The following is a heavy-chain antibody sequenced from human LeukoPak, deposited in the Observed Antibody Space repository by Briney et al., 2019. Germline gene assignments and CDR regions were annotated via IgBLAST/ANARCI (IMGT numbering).Heavy chain of an antibody. J-gene: IGHJ5*02. V-gene: IGHV1-69*13. Sequence: SVKVSCKASGGTFSSYAISWVRQAPGQGLEWMGGIIPIFGTANYAQKFQGRVTITADESTSTAYMELSSLRSEDTAVYYCAAYSSSEEYWFDPWGQGTLVTVSS. CDR1: GGTFSSYA. CDR3: AAYSSSEEYWFDP. D-gene: IGHD6-6*01. CDR2: IIPIFGTA.